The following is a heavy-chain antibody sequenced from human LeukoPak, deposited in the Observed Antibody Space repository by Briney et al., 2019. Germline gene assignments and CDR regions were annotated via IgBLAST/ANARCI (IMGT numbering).Heavy chain of an antibody. CDR1: GYTFTGYY. V-gene: IGHV1-2*06. D-gene: IGHD2-15*01. Sequence: ASVKVSCKASGYTFTGYYMHWVRQAPGQGLEWRGRINPNSGDTNYAQKFQGRVTMTRDTSISTAYMELSSLRSEDTAVYYCARGPGRYCSGGTCYSQWLPGGYWGQGTLVTVSS. CDR3: ARGPGRYCSGGTCYSQWLPGGY. CDR2: INPNSGDT. J-gene: IGHJ4*02.